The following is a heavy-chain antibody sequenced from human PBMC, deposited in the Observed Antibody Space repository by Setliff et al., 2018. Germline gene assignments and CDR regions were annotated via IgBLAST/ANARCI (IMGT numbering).Heavy chain of an antibody. CDR1: GYTFTNHY. D-gene: IGHD2-15*01. V-gene: IGHV1-46*01. J-gene: IGHJ4*02. Sequence: ASVKVSCKASGYTFTNHYMHWVRQAPGQGLEWMGMINPGGGSTTYAQKFQDRVTMTTDTSTTTAYMELKTLRSDDTAVYYCARGRGPDIVVTIPGDYWGQGTQVTVSS. CDR2: INPGGGST. CDR3: ARGRGPDIVVTIPGDY.